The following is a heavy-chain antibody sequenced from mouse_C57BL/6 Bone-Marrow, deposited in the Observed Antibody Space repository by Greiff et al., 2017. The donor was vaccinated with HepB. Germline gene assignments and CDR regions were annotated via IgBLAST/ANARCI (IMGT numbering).Heavy chain of an antibody. CDR3: ARTLLFITTVVAKAY. Sequence: VQLQQSGAELVKPGASVKLSCKASGYTFTSYWMHWVKQRPGQGLEWIGMIHPNSGSTNYNEKFKSKATLTVDKSSSTAYMQLSSLTSEDSAVYYCARTLLFITTVVAKAYWGQGTLVTVSA. CDR2: IHPNSGST. V-gene: IGHV1-64*01. CDR1: GYTFTSYW. D-gene: IGHD1-1*01. J-gene: IGHJ3*01.